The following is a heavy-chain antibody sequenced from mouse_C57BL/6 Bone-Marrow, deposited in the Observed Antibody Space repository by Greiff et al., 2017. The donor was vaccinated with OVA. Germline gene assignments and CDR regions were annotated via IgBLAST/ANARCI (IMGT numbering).Heavy chain of an antibody. Sequence: EVKLQESGGGLVQPKGSLKLSCAASGFSFNTYAMNWVRQAPGKGLEWVARIRSKSNNYATYYADSVKDRFTISRDDSESMLYLQMNNLKTEDTAMYYCVRHERYYWYFDVWGTGTTVTVSS. D-gene: IGHD1-1*01. CDR3: VRHERYYWYFDV. CDR2: IRSKSNNYAT. J-gene: IGHJ1*03. V-gene: IGHV10-1*01. CDR1: GFSFNTYA.